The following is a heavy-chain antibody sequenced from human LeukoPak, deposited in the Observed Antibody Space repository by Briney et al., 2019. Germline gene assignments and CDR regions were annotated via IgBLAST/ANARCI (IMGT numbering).Heavy chain of an antibody. V-gene: IGHV3-66*01. CDR3: TNGKGG. CDR2: IYSGGST. Sequence: GGSLRLSCAASEFSVGSNYMTWVRQAPGKGLEWVSLIYSGGSTYYADSVKGRFTISRDDSKNTAYLQMNSLKTEDTAVYYCTNGKGGWGQGTLVTVSS. CDR1: EFSVGSNY. J-gene: IGHJ4*02. D-gene: IGHD1-14*01.